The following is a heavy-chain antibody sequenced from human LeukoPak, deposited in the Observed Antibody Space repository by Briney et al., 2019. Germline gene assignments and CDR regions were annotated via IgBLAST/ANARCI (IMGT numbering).Heavy chain of an antibody. Sequence: GESLKISCQGSGYIFAHYWIAWVRQMPGKGLEWMGMVYPEDSDTRYSPSFSGQVTISADTSTDTAYLQWSSLKASDTAMYYCARQRIVGATYYFDFWGQETLVTVSS. CDR1: GYIFAHYW. V-gene: IGHV5-51*01. J-gene: IGHJ4*02. CDR3: ARQRIVGATYYFDF. D-gene: IGHD1-26*01. CDR2: VYPEDSDT.